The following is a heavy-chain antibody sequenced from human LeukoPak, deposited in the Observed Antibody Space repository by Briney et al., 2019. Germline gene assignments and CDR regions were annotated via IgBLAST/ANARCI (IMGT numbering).Heavy chain of an antibody. J-gene: IGHJ3*02. CDR3: ARGRYCSADICSGGDAFDI. CDR2: IYTRGST. D-gene: IGHD2-15*01. Sequence: PSETLSLTCAVSGGSFSGYYWCWIRQPPGKGLEWIGRIYTRGSTNYNPSLKSRVTMSVDTSKNQFSLKLSSVPAADTAVYYCARGRYCSADICSGGDAFDIWGQGTMVSVSS. CDR1: GGSFSGYY. V-gene: IGHV4-59*10.